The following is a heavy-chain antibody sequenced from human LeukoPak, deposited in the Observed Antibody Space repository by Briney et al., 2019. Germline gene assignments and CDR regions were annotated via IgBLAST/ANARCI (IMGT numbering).Heavy chain of an antibody. Sequence: ASVKVSCKTSGYSFTDYYMHWVRQAPGQGLEWMGWISPNSGDRKYAQKFQGRVTMTRDTSISTAYMELSSLRSDDTAVYYCARMGVYSYLDCWGQGTLVTVSS. J-gene: IGHJ4*02. D-gene: IGHD5-18*01. CDR2: ISPNSGDR. CDR3: ARMGVYSYLDC. V-gene: IGHV1-2*02. CDR1: GYSFTDYY.